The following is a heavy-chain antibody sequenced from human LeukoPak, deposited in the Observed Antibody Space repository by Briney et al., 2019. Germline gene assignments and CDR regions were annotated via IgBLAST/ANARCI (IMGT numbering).Heavy chain of an antibody. Sequence: SETLSLTCAVYGGSFSGYYWSWIRQPPGKGLEWIGEINHSGSTNYNPSLKSRVTISVDTSKNQFSLNLNSMTAADTAVYYCASERGGYGVFDYWGQGTLVTVSS. J-gene: IGHJ4*02. CDR3: ASERGGYGVFDY. D-gene: IGHD5-12*01. CDR1: GGSFSGYY. CDR2: INHSGST. V-gene: IGHV4-34*01.